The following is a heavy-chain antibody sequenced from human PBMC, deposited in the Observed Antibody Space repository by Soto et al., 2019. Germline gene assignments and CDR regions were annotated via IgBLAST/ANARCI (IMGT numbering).Heavy chain of an antibody. V-gene: IGHV4-61*01. D-gene: IGHD3-16*01. J-gene: IGHJ4*02. CDR1: GGSVSSGSYY. Sequence: SETLSLTCTVSGGSVSSGSYYWSWIRQPPGKGLEWIGYIYYSGSTNYNPSLKSRVTISVDTSKNQFSLKLSSVTAADTAVYYCARDASGYYLDYWGQGTLVTVS. CDR3: ARDASGYYLDY. CDR2: IYYSGST.